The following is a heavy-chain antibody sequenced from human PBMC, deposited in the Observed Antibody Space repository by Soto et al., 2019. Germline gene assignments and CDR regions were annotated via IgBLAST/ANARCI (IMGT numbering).Heavy chain of an antibody. Sequence: SETMSLTCTVSGASISSTRYYWGWIRQPPGQGLEWIGSIYYSGHAYYNPSLKSRVTISVDTSRDQFSLNLRSMTAADTAVYYCARPTSTDLRDPFDIWGQGIMVT. CDR2: IYYSGHA. J-gene: IGHJ3*02. V-gene: IGHV4-39*01. D-gene: IGHD4-17*01. CDR3: ARPTSTDLRDPFDI. CDR1: GASISSTRYY.